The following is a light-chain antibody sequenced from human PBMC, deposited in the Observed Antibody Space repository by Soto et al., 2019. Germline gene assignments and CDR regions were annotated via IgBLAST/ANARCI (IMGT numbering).Light chain of an antibody. CDR2: AAS. CDR3: QQSYSTPRM. Sequence: DIQMTQSPSSLSASVGDRVTITCRASQSISSYLNWYQQKPGKAPKLLIYAASSLQSGVPSRFSGSGSWTDFTLTISSLQPEDFATYYCQQSYSTPRMFGQGTKVAIK. V-gene: IGKV1-39*01. CDR1: QSISSY. J-gene: IGKJ1*01.